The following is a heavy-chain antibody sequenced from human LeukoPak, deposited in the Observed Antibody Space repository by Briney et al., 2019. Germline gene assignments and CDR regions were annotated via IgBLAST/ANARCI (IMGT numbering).Heavy chain of an antibody. D-gene: IGHD3-10*01. CDR1: GFTFSSYA. V-gene: IGHV3-30*04. CDR3: ARDRPLYYYGSGSYEAFDI. CDR2: ISHDGKSK. Sequence: PGGSLRLSCAASGFTFSSYAIHWVRQAPGKGLEWVAIISHDGKSKNYADSVKGRFTISRDNAKNSLYLQMNSLRAEDTAVYYCARDRPLYYYGSGSYEAFDIWGQGTMVTVSS. J-gene: IGHJ3*02.